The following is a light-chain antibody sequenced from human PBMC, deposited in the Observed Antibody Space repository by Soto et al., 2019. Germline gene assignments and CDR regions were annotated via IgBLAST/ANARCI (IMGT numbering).Light chain of an antibody. CDR1: SSNIERND. J-gene: IGLJ2*01. Sequence: QAVVTQPPSASGTPGQRVSISCSGSSSNIERNDVYWYQQLPGAAPKLLIYSNDQRPSGVPDRISGSKSGTSASLAISGLRSEDEAEYYCGTWDDSLSGVVFGGGTQLTVL. V-gene: IGLV1-47*02. CDR2: SND. CDR3: GTWDDSLSGVV.